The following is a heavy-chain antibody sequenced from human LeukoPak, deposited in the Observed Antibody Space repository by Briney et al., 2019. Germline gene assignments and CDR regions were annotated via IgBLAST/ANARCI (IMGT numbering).Heavy chain of an antibody. Sequence: PGGSLRLSCAASGFTFSSYGMHWVRQAPGKGLEWVAVIWYDGSNKYYADSVKGRFTISRDNSKNTLYLQMNSLRAEDTAVYYCARDRSGYYHYLKNPASGLDPWGQGTLVTVSS. CDR1: GFTFSSYG. CDR2: IWYDGSNK. J-gene: IGHJ5*02. V-gene: IGHV3-33*01. D-gene: IGHD3-22*01. CDR3: ARDRSGYYHYLKNPASGLDP.